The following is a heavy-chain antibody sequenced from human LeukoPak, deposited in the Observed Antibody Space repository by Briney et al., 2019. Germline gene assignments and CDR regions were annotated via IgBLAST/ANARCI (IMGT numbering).Heavy chain of an antibody. CDR3: ARGLWVRETDY. D-gene: IGHD3-10*01. J-gene: IGHJ4*02. Sequence: ASVKVSCKASGGTFSRYAISWVRQAPGQGLEWMGGIIPIFGTANYAQKFQGRVTITADESTSTAYMELSSLRSEDTAVYYCARGLWVRETDYWGQGTLVTVSS. CDR1: GGTFSRYA. CDR2: IIPIFGTA. V-gene: IGHV1-69*01.